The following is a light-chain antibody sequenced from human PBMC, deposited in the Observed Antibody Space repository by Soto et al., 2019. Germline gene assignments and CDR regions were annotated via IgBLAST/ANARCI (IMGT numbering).Light chain of an antibody. CDR3: QTWGTGIWV. Sequence: QSVLTQSPSASASLGASVKLTCSLSSGHSSYAITWHQQQPEKGPRYLMKVNSDGSHNKGDGIPDRFSGSSSGPERYLTISSLQSEDEADYYCQTWGTGIWVFGGGTKLTVL. V-gene: IGLV4-69*01. CDR2: VNSDGSH. J-gene: IGLJ3*02. CDR1: SGHSSYA.